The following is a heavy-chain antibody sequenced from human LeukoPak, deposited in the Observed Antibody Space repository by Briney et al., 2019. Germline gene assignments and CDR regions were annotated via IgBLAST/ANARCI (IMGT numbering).Heavy chain of an antibody. Sequence: GGSLRLSCAASGFTFSSYAMHWVRQAPGKGLEWVAVISYDGSNKYYAGSVKGRFTISRDNSKNTLYLQMNSLRAEDTAVYYCARGFGVPAAPADYWGQGTLVTVSS. CDR1: GFTFSSYA. CDR3: ARGFGVPAAPADY. V-gene: IGHV3-30-3*01. J-gene: IGHJ4*02. D-gene: IGHD2-2*01. CDR2: ISYDGSNK.